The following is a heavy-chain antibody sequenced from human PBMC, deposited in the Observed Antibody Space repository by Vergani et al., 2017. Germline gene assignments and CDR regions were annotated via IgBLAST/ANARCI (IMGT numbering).Heavy chain of an antibody. CDR3: AREGYYDSSGQNWFDP. J-gene: IGHJ5*02. CDR1: GYTFTSYY. CDR2: INPSGGST. V-gene: IGHV1-46*01. Sequence: QVQLVQSGAEVKKPGASVKVSCKASGYTFTSYYMHWVRQAPGQGLEWMGIINPSGGSTSYAQKFQGRVTMTRDTSTSTVYMELSSLRSEDTAVYYCAREGYYDSSGQNWFDPWGQGTLVTVSS. D-gene: IGHD3-22*01.